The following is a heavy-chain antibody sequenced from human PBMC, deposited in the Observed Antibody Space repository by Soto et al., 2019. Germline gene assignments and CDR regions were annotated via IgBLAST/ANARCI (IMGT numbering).Heavy chain of an antibody. CDR3: ARDKDRDQWGGNYYYSLDV. V-gene: IGHV1-69*12. CDR2: IIPIFRTP. D-gene: IGHD1-26*01. Sequence: QVQLVQSGPEVKKPGSSVKVSCKLSGDTFRTYAISWVRQAPGQGLEWMGGIIPIFRTPDYSQKFQGRVTIIADESTTTAYMELSTLTFEDTAVYYRARDKDRDQWGGNYYYSLDVWGQGTTVTVSS. J-gene: IGHJ6*02. CDR1: GDTFRTYA.